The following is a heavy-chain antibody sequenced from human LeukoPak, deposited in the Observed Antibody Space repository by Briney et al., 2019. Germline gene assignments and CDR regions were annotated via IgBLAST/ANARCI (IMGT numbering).Heavy chain of an antibody. J-gene: IGHJ3*02. CDR1: GFTFSSSE. V-gene: IGHV3-48*03. D-gene: IGHD4-17*01. Sequence: GGSLRLSCAASGFTFSSSEMNWVRQAPGKGLEWVSYIGSSDTTVHYADSVEGQFTISRDNAKNSLYLQMNSLRAEDTAIYYCARLTVTTKDALDIWGQGTIVILSS. CDR3: ARLTVTTKDALDI. CDR2: IGSSDTTV.